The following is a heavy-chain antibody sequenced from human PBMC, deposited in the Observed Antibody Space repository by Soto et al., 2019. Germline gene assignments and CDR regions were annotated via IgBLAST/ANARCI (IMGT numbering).Heavy chain of an antibody. V-gene: IGHV2-5*02. J-gene: IGHJ4*02. Sequence: QITLKESGPTLVKPTQTLTLTCTFSGFSLSSSGVGVGWIRQPPGKALEWLALIYWDDDKRYSPYLKSRLTITKDTSKNQVVLTMTNMDPVDTATYYCAHRDYCSTTSCYPYLDYWGQGTLVTVSS. CDR1: GFSLSSSGVG. CDR2: IYWDDDK. D-gene: IGHD2-2*01. CDR3: AHRDYCSTTSCYPYLDY.